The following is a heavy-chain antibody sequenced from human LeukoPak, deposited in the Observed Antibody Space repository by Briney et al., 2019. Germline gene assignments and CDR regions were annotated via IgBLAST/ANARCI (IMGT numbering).Heavy chain of an antibody. CDR2: INPSGGST. D-gene: IGHD4-11*01. J-gene: IGHJ6*03. CDR3: ARSVSHYYYMDV. Sequence: ASVKVSCKASGYTFTSYYMHWVRQAPGQGLEWMGIINPSGGSTSYAQKFQGRVTMARDTSTSTVYMELSSLRSEDAAVYYCARSVSHYYYMDVWGKGTTVTVSS. CDR1: GYTFTSYY. V-gene: IGHV1-46*01.